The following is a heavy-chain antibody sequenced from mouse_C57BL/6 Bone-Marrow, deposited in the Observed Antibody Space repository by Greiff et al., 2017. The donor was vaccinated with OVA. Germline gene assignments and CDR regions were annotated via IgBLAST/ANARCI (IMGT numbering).Heavy chain of an antibody. CDR3: ARRILRAMDY. CDR2: INPGSGGT. Sequence: VQLQQSGAELVRPGTSVKVSCKASGYAFTNYLIEWVKQRPGQGLEWIGVINPGSGGTNYNEKFKGKATLTADKSSSTAYMQLSSLTSEDSAVYVCARRILRAMDYWGQGTSVTVSS. J-gene: IGHJ4*01. V-gene: IGHV1-54*01. CDR1: GYAFTNYL. D-gene: IGHD1-1*01.